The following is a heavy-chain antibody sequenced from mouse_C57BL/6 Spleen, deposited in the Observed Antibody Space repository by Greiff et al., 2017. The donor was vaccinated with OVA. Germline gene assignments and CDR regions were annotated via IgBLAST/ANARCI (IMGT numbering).Heavy chain of an antibody. CDR1: GYTFTSYW. Sequence: VQLQQPGAELVKPGASVKLSCKASGYTFTSYWMHWVKQRPGQGLEWIGMIHPNSGSTNYNEKFKSKATLTVDKSSSTAYMQLSSLTSEDSAVYYCARVPAQATRAMDYWGQGTSDTVSS. V-gene: IGHV1-64*01. CDR3: ARVPAQATRAMDY. CDR2: IHPNSGST. J-gene: IGHJ4*01. D-gene: IGHD3-2*02.